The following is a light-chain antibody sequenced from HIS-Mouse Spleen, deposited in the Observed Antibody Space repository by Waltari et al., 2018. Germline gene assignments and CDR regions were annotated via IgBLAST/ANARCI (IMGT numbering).Light chain of an antibody. V-gene: IGLV2-23*01. CDR2: EGS. Sequence: QSALTQPASVSGSPGQSITISCTGTSSDVGSSYLVSWYQQHPGNAPKLMIYEGSNRPSGVSNRFSGSKSGNTASLTISGLQAEDEADYYCCSYAGSSTYVVFGGGTKLTVL. CDR3: CSYAGSSTYVV. J-gene: IGLJ2*01. CDR1: SSDVGSSYL.